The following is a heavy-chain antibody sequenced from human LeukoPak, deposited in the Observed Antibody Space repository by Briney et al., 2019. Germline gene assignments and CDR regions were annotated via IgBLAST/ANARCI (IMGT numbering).Heavy chain of an antibody. CDR3: ARSGYCSGGSCSPNGAFDI. D-gene: IGHD2-15*01. J-gene: IGHJ3*02. Sequence: ASVKVSCKASGYTFTSYGISWVRQAPGQGLEWMGWISAYNRNTNYAQKLQGRVTMTTDTSTSTAYMELRSLRSDDTAVYYCARSGYCSGGSCSPNGAFDIWGQGTMVTVSS. V-gene: IGHV1-18*01. CDR1: GYTFTSYG. CDR2: ISAYNRNT.